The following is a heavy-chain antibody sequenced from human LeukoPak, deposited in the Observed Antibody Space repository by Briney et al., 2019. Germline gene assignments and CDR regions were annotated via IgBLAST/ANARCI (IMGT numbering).Heavy chain of an antibody. CDR3: APQQGGHPAY. Sequence: GGSLRLSCAASGLTFSSHWMHWVRQAPGKGLVWVSRITNDGSSTTYADSVRGRFTISRENAKNMLYLQVNSLRGEDRAVYYCAPQQGGHPAYWGQGTLVTVSS. CDR1: GLTFSSHW. V-gene: IGHV3-74*01. CDR2: ITNDGSST. J-gene: IGHJ4*02. D-gene: IGHD6-13*01.